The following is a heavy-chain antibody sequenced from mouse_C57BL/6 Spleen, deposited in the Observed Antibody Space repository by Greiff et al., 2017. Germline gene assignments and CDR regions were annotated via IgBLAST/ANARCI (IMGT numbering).Heavy chain of an antibody. D-gene: IGHD2-4*01. CDR1: GYTFTSYG. V-gene: IGHV1-81*01. CDR3: ARSYDYDRAY. Sequence: VQLQQSGAELARPGASVKLSCKASGYTFTSYGISWVKQRTGQGLEWIGEIYPRSGNTYYNEKFKGKATLTADKSSSTAYMELRSLTSEDSAVYFCARSYDYDRAYWGQGTLVTVSA. CDR2: IYPRSGNT. J-gene: IGHJ3*01.